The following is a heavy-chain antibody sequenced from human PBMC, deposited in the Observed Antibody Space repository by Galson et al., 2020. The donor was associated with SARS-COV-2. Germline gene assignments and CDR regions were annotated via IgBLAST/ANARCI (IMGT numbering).Heavy chain of an antibody. Sequence: GESLKISCAASGFTFSSYEMNWVRQAPGKGLEWVSYISSSGSTIYYADSVKGRFTISRDNSKNTLYLQMNSLRAEDTAVYYCARIAIYDSSGYYYGGDDYWGQGTLVTVSS. D-gene: IGHD3-22*01. CDR2: ISSSGSTI. CDR3: ARIAIYDSSGYYYGGDDY. J-gene: IGHJ4*02. CDR1: GFTFSSYE. V-gene: IGHV3-48*03.